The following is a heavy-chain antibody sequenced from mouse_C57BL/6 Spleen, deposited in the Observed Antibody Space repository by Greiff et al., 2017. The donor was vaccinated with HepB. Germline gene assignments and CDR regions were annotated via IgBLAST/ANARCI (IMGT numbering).Heavy chain of an antibody. CDR2: INPSTGGT. V-gene: IGHV1-42*01. CDR1: GYSFTGYY. Sequence: VQLQQSGPELVKPGASVKISCKASGYSFTGYYMNWVKQSPEKSLEWIGEINPSTGGTTYNQKFKAKATLTVDKSSSTAYMQLKSLTSEDSAVYYCARGYDYDGSYWYFDVWGTGTTVTVSS. D-gene: IGHD2-4*01. J-gene: IGHJ1*03. CDR3: ARGYDYDGSYWYFDV.